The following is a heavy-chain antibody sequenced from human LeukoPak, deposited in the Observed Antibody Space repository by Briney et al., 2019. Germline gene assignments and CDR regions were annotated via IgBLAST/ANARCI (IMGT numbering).Heavy chain of an antibody. CDR1: GGSISSSSYY. CDR3: ARFSRPFYCSSTSCYPHYFDY. V-gene: IGHV4-39*01. Sequence: SETLSLTCTVSGGSISSSSYYWGWIRQPPGKGLEWIGSIYYSGSTYYNPSLKSRVTISVDTSKNQFSLKLSSVTAADTAVYYCARFSRPFYCSSTSCYPHYFDYWGQGTLVTVSS. J-gene: IGHJ4*02. D-gene: IGHD2-2*01. CDR2: IYYSGST.